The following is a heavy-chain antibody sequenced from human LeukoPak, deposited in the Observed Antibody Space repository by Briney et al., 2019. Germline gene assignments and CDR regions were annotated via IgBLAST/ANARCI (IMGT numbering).Heavy chain of an antibody. CDR3: AREGPRITIFGVVIPADAFDI. CDR2: ISGNGGST. J-gene: IGHJ3*02. D-gene: IGHD3-3*01. CDR1: EFTFSSYA. Sequence: GGSLRLSCAASEFTFSSYAMSWVRQAPGKGLEWVSGISGNGGSTYYADSVKGRFTISRDNSKNTLYLQMNSLRAEDTAVYYCAREGPRITIFGVVIPADAFDIWGQGTMVTVSS. V-gene: IGHV3-23*01.